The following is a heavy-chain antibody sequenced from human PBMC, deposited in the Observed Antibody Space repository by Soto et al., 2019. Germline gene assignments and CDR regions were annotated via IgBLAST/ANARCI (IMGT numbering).Heavy chain of an antibody. J-gene: IGHJ3*02. CDR2: IYYSGST. D-gene: IGHD6-19*01. CDR3: ARGSSSGWYLHDAFDI. Sequence: PSETLSLTCTVSGGSVSSGSYYWNWLRQPPGKGLEGIGNIYYSGSTNYNPSLKSRVTISVDTSKSQFSLKLSSVTAADTAVYYCARGSSSGWYLHDAFDIWGQGTMVTVSS. CDR1: GGSVSSGSYY. V-gene: IGHV4-61*01.